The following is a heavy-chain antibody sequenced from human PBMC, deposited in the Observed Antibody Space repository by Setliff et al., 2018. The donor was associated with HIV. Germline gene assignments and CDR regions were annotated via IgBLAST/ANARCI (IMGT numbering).Heavy chain of an antibody. CDR2: ISTSSSEI. V-gene: IGHV3-21*01. J-gene: IGHJ5*02. Sequence: GGSLRLSCAASGFTFNTYHMNWVRQAPGKGLEWVASISTSSSEIHYADSVKGRFTISRDNAEDSLYLRMNSLRDEDTAIYYCARSQGSRGYVNWFDPWGQGTLVTVSS. CDR3: ARSQGSRGYVNWFDP. CDR1: GFTFNTYH. D-gene: IGHD3-22*01.